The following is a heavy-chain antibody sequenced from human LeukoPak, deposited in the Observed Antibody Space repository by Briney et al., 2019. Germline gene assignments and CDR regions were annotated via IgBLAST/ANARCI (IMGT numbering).Heavy chain of an antibody. D-gene: IGHD3-3*01. Sequence: GSVKVSCKACGYTFTSYGMSWVGQAPGEGVEWMGWISAYNGNTNYAKKVQGRDTMNTDTYTSRAYMEMRSQRSDDTAVYYCARPAYDFWSGYPPRAYYYYYMDVWGKGTTVTVSS. V-gene: IGHV1-18*01. CDR1: GYTFTSYG. J-gene: IGHJ6*03. CDR3: ARPAYDFWSGYPPRAYYYYYMDV. CDR2: ISAYNGNT.